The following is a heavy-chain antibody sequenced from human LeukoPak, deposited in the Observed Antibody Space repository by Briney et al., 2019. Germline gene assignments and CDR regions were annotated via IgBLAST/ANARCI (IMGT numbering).Heavy chain of an antibody. Sequence: GASVKVSCKASGYTFTSYGISWVRQAPGQGLEWMGRINPNSGGTNYAQKFQGRVTMTRDTSISTAYMELSRLRSDDTAVYYCARDRFEIGPDFDYWGQGTLVTVSS. V-gene: IGHV1-2*06. CDR3: ARDRFEIGPDFDY. D-gene: IGHD3-10*01. CDR2: INPNSGGT. J-gene: IGHJ4*02. CDR1: GYTFTSYG.